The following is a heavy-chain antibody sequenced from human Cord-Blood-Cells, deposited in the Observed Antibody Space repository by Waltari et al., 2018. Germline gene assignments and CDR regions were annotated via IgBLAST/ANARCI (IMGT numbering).Heavy chain of an antibody. J-gene: IGHJ3*01. D-gene: IGHD3-3*01. V-gene: IGHV1-3*01. CDR1: GYTFTSYA. Sequence: QVQLVQSGAEVKKPGASVKVSCKASGYTFTSYAMHWVRQAPGQRLEWMGWINAGNGNQKYSQKFQGRVTITRDTSASTAYMELSSLRSEDTAVYYCARAEVRFLEWLEWGQGTMVTVSS. CDR2: INAGNGNQ. CDR3: ARAEVRFLEWLE.